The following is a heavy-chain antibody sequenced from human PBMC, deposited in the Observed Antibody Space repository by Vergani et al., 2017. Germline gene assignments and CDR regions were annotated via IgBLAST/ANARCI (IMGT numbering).Heavy chain of an antibody. CDR2: IFPSGNS. Sequence: QLQLQESGSGLVKPSQTLSLTCAVSGDSITNGGFSWNWIRQPPGKGPEWIGYIFPSGNSDYNPSLKNRVSISLDKSKNQFSLWVNSVTAADTAVYFCARGLSSSRPYYYYYMDVWGKGTTVTVSS. V-gene: IGHV4-30-2*01. CDR3: ARGLSSSRPYYYYYMDV. CDR1: GDSITNGGFS. J-gene: IGHJ6*03. D-gene: IGHD6-6*01.